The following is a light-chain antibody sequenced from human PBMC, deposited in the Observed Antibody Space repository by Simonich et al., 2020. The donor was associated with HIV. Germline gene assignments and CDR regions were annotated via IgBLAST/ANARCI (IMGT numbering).Light chain of an antibody. CDR2: YAS. CDR3: QQYNNWPLT. J-gene: IGKJ4*01. Sequence: EIVMTQSPATLSVSPGERATLSCRASQNIAGNLAWYQHKPGQAPRLLIYYASTRATGVPARFSGSGFGTEFTLTISSLQSEDFAVYYCQQYNNWPLTFGGGTKVEIK. CDR1: QNIAGN. V-gene: IGKV3-15*01.